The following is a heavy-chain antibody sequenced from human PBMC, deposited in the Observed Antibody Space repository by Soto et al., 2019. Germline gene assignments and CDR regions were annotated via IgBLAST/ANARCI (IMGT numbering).Heavy chain of an antibody. CDR1: GGSINNNDW. V-gene: IGHV4-4*02. J-gene: IGHJ4*02. CDR3: ARDHRYGDNWAFDY. D-gene: IGHD3-16*02. Sequence: LSLTCAVSGGSINNNDWWTWVRQPPGKGLEWIGEISHGGNTNYNPSLKSRVTILIDKSKNQFSLNLNSVTAADTAVYYCARDHRYGDNWAFDYWGQGALVTVSS. CDR2: ISHGGNT.